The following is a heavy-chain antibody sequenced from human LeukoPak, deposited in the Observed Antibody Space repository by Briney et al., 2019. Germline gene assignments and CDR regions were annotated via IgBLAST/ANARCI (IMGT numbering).Heavy chain of an antibody. V-gene: IGHV3-74*01. CDR1: GFTFSPYN. CDR2: INSDGIRT. J-gene: IGHJ6*03. Sequence: GGSLRLSCAASGFTFSPYNINWVRQAPGKGLLWVARINSDGIRTSHADSVQGRFTISRDNANNTLYLQMNSLRVEDTAVYYCARGGSGSGYHYYYYMDVWGKGTTVTISS. D-gene: IGHD2-15*01. CDR3: ARGGSGSGYHYYYYMDV.